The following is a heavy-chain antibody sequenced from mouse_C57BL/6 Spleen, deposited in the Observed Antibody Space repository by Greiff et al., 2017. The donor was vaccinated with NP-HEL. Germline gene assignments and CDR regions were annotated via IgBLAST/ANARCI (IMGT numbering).Heavy chain of an antibody. CDR3: ARGGGYYYGSRDY. CDR2: IYPGSGST. CDR1: GYTFTSYW. Sequence: QVQLQQPGAELVKPGASVKMSCKASGYTFTSYWITWVKQRPGQGLEWIGDIYPGSGSTNYNEKFKSKATLTVDTSSSTAYMQLSSLASEDAAVYYCARGGGYYYGSRDYWGQGTTLTVSS. D-gene: IGHD1-1*01. J-gene: IGHJ2*01. V-gene: IGHV1-55*01.